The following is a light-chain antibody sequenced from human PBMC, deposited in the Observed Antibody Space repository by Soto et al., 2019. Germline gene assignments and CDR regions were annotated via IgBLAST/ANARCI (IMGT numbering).Light chain of an antibody. CDR1: QSLSTNS. V-gene: IGKV3-20*01. J-gene: IGKJ3*01. CDR3: QQYDASPLT. CDR2: AAS. Sequence: EIVLTQSPGTLYLSPGEXATLSCRASQSLSTNSLAWYQQKPGQTPRLLTYAASTRDTDIPDRFNGSGSGTDFALTISRLEPGDFALYYCQQYDASPLTFGPGTKVDIK.